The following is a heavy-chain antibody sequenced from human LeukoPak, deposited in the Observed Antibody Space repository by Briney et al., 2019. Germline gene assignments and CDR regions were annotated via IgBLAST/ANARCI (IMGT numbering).Heavy chain of an antibody. D-gene: IGHD4-11*01. J-gene: IGHJ6*02. CDR2: INPNSGGT. CDR3: ARSKISYYYYGMDV. V-gene: IGHV1-2*02. CDR1: GYTFTGYY. Sequence: ASVKVSCKASGYTFTGYYMHWVRQAPGQGLEWMGWINPNSGGTNYAQKFQGRVTMTRDTSISTAYMELSRLRSDDTAVYYCARSKISYYYYGMDVWGQGTTVTVSS.